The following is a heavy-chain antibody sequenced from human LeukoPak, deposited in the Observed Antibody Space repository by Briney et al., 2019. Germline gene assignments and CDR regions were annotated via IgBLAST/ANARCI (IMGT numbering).Heavy chain of an antibody. D-gene: IGHD3-22*01. CDR1: EFAFSSTA. CDR2: ISGIGGST. J-gene: IGHJ4*02. CDR3: AKEPSPIPAYYYDSSCFGY. Sequence: GSPLRLSCAAFEFAFSSTAMSWVRRAPGKGLEWFSAISGIGGSTYYADSVKGRFTISRDNSMNTLYLQMNSLRDEDTAVYYCAKEPSPIPAYYYDSSCFGYWGQGTLVTVSS. V-gene: IGHV3-23*01.